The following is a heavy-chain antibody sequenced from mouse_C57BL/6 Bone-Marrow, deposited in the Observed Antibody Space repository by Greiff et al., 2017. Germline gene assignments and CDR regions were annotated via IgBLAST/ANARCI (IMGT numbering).Heavy chain of an antibody. CDR2: IDPDSGGT. CDR3: GRGDYYGPWFAY. D-gene: IGHD1-2*01. V-gene: IGHV1-72*01. J-gene: IGHJ3*01. CDR1: GYTFTSYW. Sequence: QVQLQQPGAELVKPGASVKLSCKASGYTFTSYWMEWVKQRPGRGLEWIGRIDPDSGGTKYNEKFKSKATLTGDKTSSTAYMQLSSLTSEDSAVYCCGRGDYYGPWFAYWGQGTLVTVSA.